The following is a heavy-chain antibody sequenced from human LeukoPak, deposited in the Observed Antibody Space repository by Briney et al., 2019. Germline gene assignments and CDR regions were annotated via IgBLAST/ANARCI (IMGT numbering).Heavy chain of an antibody. CDR1: GYTFTSYA. V-gene: IGHV1-3*01. CDR3: ARGTTLDGGYRLSDAFDI. Sequence: GASVKVSCKASGYTFTSYAMHWVRQAHGQRLEWMGWINAGNGNTKYSQKFQGRVTITRDTSASTAYMELSSLRSEDTAVYYCARGTTLDGGYRLSDAFDIWGQGTVVTVSS. D-gene: IGHD3-22*01. CDR2: INAGNGNT. J-gene: IGHJ3*02.